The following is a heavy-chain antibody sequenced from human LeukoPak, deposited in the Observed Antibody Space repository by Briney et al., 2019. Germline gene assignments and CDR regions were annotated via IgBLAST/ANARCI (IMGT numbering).Heavy chain of an antibody. CDR1: GGSISSYY. Sequence: SETLSLTCTVSGGSISSYYWSWIRQPPGKGLEWVGYLYYSGSTNYNPSLKSRVTISVDTSKNQFSLKLSSVTAADTAVYYCARRGSPIAPALNWYFDLWGRGTLVTVSP. D-gene: IGHD6-13*01. CDR3: ARRGSPIAPALNWYFDL. J-gene: IGHJ2*01. CDR2: LYYSGST. V-gene: IGHV4-59*01.